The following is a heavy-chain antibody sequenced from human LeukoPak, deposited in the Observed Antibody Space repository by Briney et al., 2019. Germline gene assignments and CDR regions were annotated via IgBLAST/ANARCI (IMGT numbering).Heavy chain of an antibody. V-gene: IGHV4-34*01. CDR3: ARGRRSYAWLVLKYYFDY. D-gene: IGHD6-19*01. Sequence: SETLSLTCAVYGGSFSGYYWSWIRQPPGKGLEWIGEINHSGSTNYNPSLKSRVTISVDTSKHQFALKLSSVTAADTAVYYCARGRRSYAWLVLKYYFDYWGQETLVSVS. J-gene: IGHJ4*02. CDR2: INHSGST. CDR1: GGSFSGYY.